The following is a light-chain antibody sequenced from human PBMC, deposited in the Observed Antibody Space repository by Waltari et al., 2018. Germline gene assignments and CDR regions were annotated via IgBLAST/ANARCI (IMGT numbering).Light chain of an antibody. CDR2: GAS. Sequence: EIVMTQSPATLSLAPGERATLSCRASQSASRSLAWYQQKPGQAPRLLIYGASSRATGIPYRFSGSGSETEFTLTISCLEPEDVAVYYCQQNSNWPLTFGGGTKVEIK. CDR3: QQNSNWPLT. V-gene: IGKV3D-15*01. CDR1: QSASRS. J-gene: IGKJ4*01.